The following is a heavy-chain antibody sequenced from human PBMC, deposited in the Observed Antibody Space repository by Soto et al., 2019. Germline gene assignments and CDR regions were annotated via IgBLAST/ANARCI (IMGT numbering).Heavy chain of an antibody. CDR3: AQGKGQNPYLDY. Sequence: EVQLVESGGVVVQPGGSLRLSCAASGFTFDDYSMHWVRQAPGKGLEWVSLLSWEGGSTYYADSVKGRFTISRDNSKKSLYLQMTSLRTEVTALYYCAQGKGQNPYLDYWGQGTLVTVSS. CDR2: LSWEGGST. CDR1: GFTFDDYS. J-gene: IGHJ4*02. V-gene: IGHV3-43*01.